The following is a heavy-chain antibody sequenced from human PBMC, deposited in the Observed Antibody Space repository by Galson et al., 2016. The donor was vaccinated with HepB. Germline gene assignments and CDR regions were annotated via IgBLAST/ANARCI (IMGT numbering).Heavy chain of an antibody. J-gene: IGHJ4*02. CDR2: IKQDGSEK. CDR3: ARGSFGDPLES. CDR1: GLTFSSYW. D-gene: IGHD3-16*01. Sequence: SLRLSCAASGLTFSSYWMSWVRQAPGKGLEWVANIKQDGSEKYYVDSVKGRFTISRDNAKNSLYLQMNSLRAEDTAVYYCARGSFGDPLESWGQGTLVTVSS. V-gene: IGHV3-7*03.